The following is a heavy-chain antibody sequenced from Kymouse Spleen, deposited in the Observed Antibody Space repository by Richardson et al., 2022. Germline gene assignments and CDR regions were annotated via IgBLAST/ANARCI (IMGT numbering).Heavy chain of an antibody. V-gene: IGHV3-7*01. D-gene: IGHD3-9*01. CDR3: ARAYDILTGYYPFDY. CDR2: IKQDGSEK. CDR1: GFTFSSYW. Sequence: EVQLVESGGGLVQPGGSLRLSCAASGFTFSSYWMSWVRQAPGKGLEWVANIKQDGSEKYYVDSVKGRFTISRDNAKNSLYLQMNSLRAEDTAVYYCARAYDILTGYYPFDYWGQGTLVTVSS. J-gene: IGHJ4*02.